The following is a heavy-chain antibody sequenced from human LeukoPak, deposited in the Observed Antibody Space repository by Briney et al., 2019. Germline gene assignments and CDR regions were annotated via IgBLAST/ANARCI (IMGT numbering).Heavy chain of an antibody. J-gene: IGHJ4*02. D-gene: IGHD4-17*01. CDR1: GFTFSSYA. CDR3: ARDMGYGDRDY. V-gene: IGHV3-30-3*01. Sequence: PGRSLRLSCAASGFTFSSYAMHWVRQAPGKGLEWVAVISYDGSNKYYADSVKGRFTISRDNAKNSLYLQMNSLRAEDTAVYYCARDMGYGDRDYWGQGTLVTVSS. CDR2: ISYDGSNK.